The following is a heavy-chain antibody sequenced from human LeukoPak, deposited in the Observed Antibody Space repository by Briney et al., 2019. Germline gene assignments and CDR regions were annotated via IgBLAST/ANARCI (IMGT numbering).Heavy chain of an antibody. CDR2: INHSGST. CDR3: ARGHTLRGLRRFDY. D-gene: IGHD4-17*01. CDR1: GGSFSGYY. J-gene: IGHJ4*02. V-gene: IGHV4-34*01. Sequence: SETLSLTCAVYGGSFSGYYWSWIRQPPGKGLEWIGEINHSGSTNYNPSLKSRVTISVDTSKNQFSLKLSSVTAADTAVYYCARGHTLRGLRRFDYWGQGTLVTVSS.